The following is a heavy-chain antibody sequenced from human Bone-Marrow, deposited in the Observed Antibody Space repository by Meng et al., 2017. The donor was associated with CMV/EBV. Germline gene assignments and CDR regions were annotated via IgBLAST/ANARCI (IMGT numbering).Heavy chain of an antibody. V-gene: IGHV3-30-3*01. D-gene: IGHD4-11*01. CDR2: ISYDGSNT. CDR1: GFTFSNYA. J-gene: IGHJ4*02. Sequence: GESLKISCAASGFTFSNYAIHWVRQAPGKGLEWVAVISYDGSNTYYVDSVKGRFTISRDNAKNTLYLQMNSLRAEDTAVYYCARDSRSIVTPHYWGQGTLVTVSS. CDR3: ARDSRSIVTPHY.